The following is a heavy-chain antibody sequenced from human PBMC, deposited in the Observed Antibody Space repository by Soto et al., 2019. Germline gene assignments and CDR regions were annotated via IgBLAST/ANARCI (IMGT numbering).Heavy chain of an antibody. D-gene: IGHD6-19*01. CDR3: ARDQGGQWLVDS. Sequence: QVQLQESGPGLVKPSGTLSLTCAVSGGSISSSNWWSWVRQPPGKGLEWIGEIYHSGSTNYNPSLKSRVTISVDNSKNQFSLKLTSVTAADTAVYYCARDQGGQWLVDSWGQGTLVTVSS. CDR1: GGSISSSNW. CDR2: IYHSGST. V-gene: IGHV4-4*02. J-gene: IGHJ4*02.